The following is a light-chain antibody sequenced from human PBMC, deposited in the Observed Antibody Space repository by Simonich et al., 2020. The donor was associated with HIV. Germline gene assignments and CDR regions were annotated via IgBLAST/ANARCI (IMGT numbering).Light chain of an antibody. V-gene: IGKV1-5*03. Sequence: DIQMTQSPSTLSASVGDRVTITCRASQSISNWLAWHQQKPGKTPKVLIYKASSLERGGPTRFSGSGSGTKFTLTISSLQPDDFATYYCQQYNSSPFTFGPGTKVDIK. CDR2: KAS. CDR3: QQYNSSPFT. CDR1: QSISNW. J-gene: IGKJ3*01.